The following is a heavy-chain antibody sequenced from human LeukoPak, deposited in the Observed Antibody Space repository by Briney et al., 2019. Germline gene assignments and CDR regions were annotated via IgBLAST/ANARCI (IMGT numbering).Heavy chain of an antibody. J-gene: IGHJ4*02. CDR3: ARVNYGDYYFDS. V-gene: IGHV1-2*02. D-gene: IGHD4-17*01. CDR2: INPNSAGT. CDR1: GYTFTGYF. Sequence: ASVKVSCKASGYTFTGYFIHWVRQTPGQGLEWMGWINPNSAGTNCAQKFQGRVTMIRDTSISTAYMELSRLRSDDTAMYYCARVNYGDYYFDSWGQGTLVTVSS.